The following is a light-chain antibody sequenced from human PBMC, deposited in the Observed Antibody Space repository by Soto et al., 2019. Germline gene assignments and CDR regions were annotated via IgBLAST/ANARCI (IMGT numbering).Light chain of an antibody. CDR3: QQSYSTPYT. J-gene: IGKJ5*01. CDR1: QSISIY. CDR2: AAS. V-gene: IGKV1-39*01. Sequence: DIQMTQSPSSLSASVGDRFTITCRASQSISIYLNWYQQKPWKAPKLLIYAASSLQSGVPSRFSGSGSGTDFTLTISSLQPEDFATYYCQQSYSTPYTFGQGTRLEIK.